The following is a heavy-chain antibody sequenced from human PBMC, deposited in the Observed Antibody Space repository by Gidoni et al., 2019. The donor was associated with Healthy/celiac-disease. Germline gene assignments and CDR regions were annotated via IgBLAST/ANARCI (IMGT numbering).Heavy chain of an antibody. D-gene: IGHD3-16*01. CDR1: GYSFTNYW. CDR2: IYPGDSDT. Sequence: EVQLVQSGPEVKKPGESLKITCKGSGYSFTNYWIAWVRHMPGKGLEWMGIIYPGDSDTRYSPSFQGQVTISVDKSISTAYLQCSSLEASDTAMYYCARSLGDDVFDIWGQGTMVTVSS. CDR3: ARSLGDDVFDI. J-gene: IGHJ3*02. V-gene: IGHV5-51*01.